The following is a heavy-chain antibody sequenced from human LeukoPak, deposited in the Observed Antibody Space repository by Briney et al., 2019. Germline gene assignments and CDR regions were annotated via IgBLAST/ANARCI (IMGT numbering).Heavy chain of an antibody. CDR3: ARVQQQLHYMDV. CDR1: GYTFTSYD. CDR2: MNPNSGNT. J-gene: IGHJ6*03. V-gene: IGHV1-8*01. Sequence: ASVKVSCKTSGYTFTSYDINWVRQATGQGLEWMGCMNPNSGNTGYAQKFQGRVTMTRNTSISTAYMELSSLRSEDTAVYYCARVQQQLHYMDVWGKGTTVTVSS. D-gene: IGHD6-13*01.